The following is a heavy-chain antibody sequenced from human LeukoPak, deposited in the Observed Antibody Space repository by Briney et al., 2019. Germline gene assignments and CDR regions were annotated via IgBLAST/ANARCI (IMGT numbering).Heavy chain of an antibody. CDR2: VKQDGSEK. Sequence: GGSLRLSCAASGFTFSSYWMSWVRQAPGKGLEWVANVKQDGSEKYYVDSVKGRFTISRDNAKNLLYLQMNSLRSEDTAVYYCARDWYCTSAGCYTSPFDYWGQGSLVTVSS. D-gene: IGHD2-2*02. CDR3: ARDWYCTSAGCYTSPFDY. V-gene: IGHV3-7*01. CDR1: GFTFSSYW. J-gene: IGHJ4*02.